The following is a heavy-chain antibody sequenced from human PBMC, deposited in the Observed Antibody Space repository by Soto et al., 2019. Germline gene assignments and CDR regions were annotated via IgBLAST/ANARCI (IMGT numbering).Heavy chain of an antibody. V-gene: IGHV3-15*01. J-gene: IGHJ4*01. CDR2: IKSKGGGGTT. Sequence: GGSLRLSCAASGCTFSNAWMSWGRQAPGKGLAWGGRIKSKGGGGTTDYAAPVRGRFTISRDDSKNALFPQMNSLKTEDTAVYYCVLTYRGTPARPVLDFWRHGTLVTVSS. CDR3: VLTYRGTPARPVLDF. D-gene: IGHD1-26*01. CDR1: GCTFSNAW.